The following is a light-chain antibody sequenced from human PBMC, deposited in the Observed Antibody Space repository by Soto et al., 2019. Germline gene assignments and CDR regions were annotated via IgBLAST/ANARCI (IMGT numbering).Light chain of an antibody. CDR3: QQYGSSPWA. V-gene: IGKV3-20*01. J-gene: IGKJ1*01. CDR2: DAS. Sequence: EILMTQSPATLSVSPGERATLSCRASQSVSSNVAWYQQKPGQAPRLLIYDASNRATGIPDRFSGSGSGADFTLTISRLEPEDFAVYYCQQYGSSPWAFGQGTKVDIK. CDR1: QSVSSN.